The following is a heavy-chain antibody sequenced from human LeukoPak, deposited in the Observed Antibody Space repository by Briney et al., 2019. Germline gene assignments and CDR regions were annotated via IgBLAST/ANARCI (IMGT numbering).Heavy chain of an antibody. CDR3: ARDDITMVRGVIISNNWFDP. D-gene: IGHD3-10*01. V-gene: IGHV1-69*13. J-gene: IGHJ5*02. Sequence: SVKVSCKASGGTFSSYAISWVRQAPGQGLEWMGGIIPIFGTANYAQKFQGRVTITADESTSTAYMELSSLRSEGTAVYYCARDDITMVRGVIISNNWFDPWGQGTLVTVSS. CDR1: GGTFSSYA. CDR2: IIPIFGTA.